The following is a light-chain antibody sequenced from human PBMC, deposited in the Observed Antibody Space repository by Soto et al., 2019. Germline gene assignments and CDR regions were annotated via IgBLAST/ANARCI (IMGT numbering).Light chain of an antibody. CDR3: SSYTSSSTYV. J-gene: IGLJ1*01. CDR1: SSDVGGYNY. V-gene: IGLV2-14*01. CDR2: DVS. Sequence: QSALTQPASVSGSPGQSITISCTGTSSDVGGYNYFSWYQQHPGTAPKLMIYDVSNRPSGVSNRFSGSKSGNTASLTISGLQAEDEADYYCSSYTSSSTYVFGTGTQLTVL.